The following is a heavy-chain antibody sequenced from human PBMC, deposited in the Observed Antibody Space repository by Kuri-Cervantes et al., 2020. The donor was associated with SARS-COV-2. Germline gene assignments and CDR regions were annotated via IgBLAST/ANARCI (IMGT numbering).Heavy chain of an antibody. Sequence: GESLKISCTASTLTFSDYAMNWVRQAPGKGLEWVSGISGTGGGTYYADSVKGRFTISRANSKNMLYLEMKSLRVEDTAVYYCAKDRDNTGRPYFFEDWGQGTLVTVSS. CDR3: AKDRDNTGRPYFFED. CDR2: ISGTGGGT. CDR1: TLTFSDYA. V-gene: IGHV3-23*01. D-gene: IGHD2-21*01. J-gene: IGHJ4*02.